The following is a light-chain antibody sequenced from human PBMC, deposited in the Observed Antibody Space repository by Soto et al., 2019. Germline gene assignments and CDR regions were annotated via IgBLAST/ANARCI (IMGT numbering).Light chain of an antibody. CDR2: DVT. V-gene: IGLV2-11*01. Sequence: QSALTQPRSVSGSPGQSVTISCTGTSSDVGTYNYVSWYQQHPGKAPKLLIYDVTERPSGVPDRFSASKSGNTASLTISGLQAEDEADYYCSSYAGSYIFVLFGGGTKVTVL. CDR1: SSDVGTYNY. J-gene: IGLJ2*01. CDR3: SSYAGSYIFVL.